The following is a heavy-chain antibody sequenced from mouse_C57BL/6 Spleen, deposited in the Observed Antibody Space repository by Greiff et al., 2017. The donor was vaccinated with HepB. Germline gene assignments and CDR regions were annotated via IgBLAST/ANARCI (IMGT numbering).Heavy chain of an antibody. CDR2: IDPSDSET. CDR3: ARGGGNYAYFDV. J-gene: IGHJ1*03. D-gene: IGHD2-1*01. Sequence: VQLQQPGAELVRPGSSVKLSCKASGYTFTSYWMHWVKQRPIQGLEWIGNIDPSDSETHYNQKFKDKATLTVDKSSSTAYMQLSSLTSEDSAVYSCARGGGNYAYFDVWGTGTTVTVSS. CDR1: GYTFTSYW. V-gene: IGHV1-52*01.